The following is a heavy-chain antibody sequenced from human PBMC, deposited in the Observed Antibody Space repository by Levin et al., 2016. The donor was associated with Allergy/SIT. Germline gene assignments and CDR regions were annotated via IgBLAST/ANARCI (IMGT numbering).Heavy chain of an antibody. V-gene: IGHV5-10-1*01. J-gene: IGHJ4*03. Sequence: WIRQPPGKGLEWIGRIDPSDSYTNFSPAFQGLVTISSDKSSSTAYLHLNYLKPSDSAMYYCVRPTGDSGTFQAYSFSMWGQGTMVTVSS. CDR2: IDPSDSYT. CDR3: VRPTGDSGTFQAYSFSM. D-gene: IGHD1-26*01.